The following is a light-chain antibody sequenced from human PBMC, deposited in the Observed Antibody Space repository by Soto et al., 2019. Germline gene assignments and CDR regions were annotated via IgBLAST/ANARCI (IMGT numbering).Light chain of an antibody. Sequence: DIQMTQSPSSVSASVGDRVTITCLASQHISSWLVWYQQKPGKAPKLLFSAASSLQSGVPSRFSGSGSGTDFTLTINSLQPEDFATYYCQQTHNFPITFGQGTLLEIK. J-gene: IGKJ5*01. CDR1: QHISSW. CDR3: QQTHNFPIT. CDR2: AAS. V-gene: IGKV1-12*01.